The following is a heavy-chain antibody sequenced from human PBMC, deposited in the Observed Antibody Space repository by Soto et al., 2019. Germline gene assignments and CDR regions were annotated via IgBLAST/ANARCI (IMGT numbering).Heavy chain of an antibody. CDR2: ISSSSSTI. J-gene: IGHJ5*02. D-gene: IGHD2-2*01. CDR1: GFTFSSYS. Sequence: GGSLTLSCAASGFTFSSYSMNWVRQAPGKGLEWVSYISSSSSTIYYADSVKGRFTISRDNAKNSLYLQMNSLRAEDTAVYYCAREYCSSTSCLNWFDPWRQGTLVTVSS. V-gene: IGHV3-48*01. CDR3: AREYCSSTSCLNWFDP.